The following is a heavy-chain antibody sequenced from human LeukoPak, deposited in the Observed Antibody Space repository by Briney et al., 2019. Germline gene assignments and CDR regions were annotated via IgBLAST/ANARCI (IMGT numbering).Heavy chain of an antibody. J-gene: IGHJ5*02. Sequence: PGGSLRLSCSASGFTFSSYSMNWVRQAPGKGLEWVSYISSSSSTIYYADSLKGRFTISRDNAKNSLYLQMNSLRAEDTAVYYCARDSYSSSWYFSSWGQGTLVTVSS. CDR1: GFTFSSYS. CDR2: ISSSSSTI. D-gene: IGHD6-13*01. CDR3: ARDSYSSSWYFSS. V-gene: IGHV3-48*01.